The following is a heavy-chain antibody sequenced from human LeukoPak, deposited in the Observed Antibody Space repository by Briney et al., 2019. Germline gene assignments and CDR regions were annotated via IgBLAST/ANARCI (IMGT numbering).Heavy chain of an antibody. CDR2: IYYSGST. D-gene: IGHD3-10*01. CDR1: GGSINSSYYY. J-gene: IGHJ6*03. Sequence: PSETLSLTCTVSGGSINSSYYYWGWIRQPPGKGLEWIGSIYYSGSTYYNPSLKSRVTISVDTSKNQFSLKLSSVTAADTAAYYCARLRAGSGSGSYRVYYYYMDVWGKGTTVTTSS. V-gene: IGHV4-39*01. CDR3: ARLRAGSGSGSYRVYYYYMDV.